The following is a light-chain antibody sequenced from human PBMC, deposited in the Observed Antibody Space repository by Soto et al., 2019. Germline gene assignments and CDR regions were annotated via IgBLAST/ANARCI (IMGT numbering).Light chain of an antibody. CDR3: SSYTTSSTLV. CDR2: EVN. CDR1: SSDVGGYNY. J-gene: IGLJ2*01. Sequence: QSALTQPASVSGSPGQSITISCAGTSSDVGGYNYVSWYQQHPGKAPKLMIYEVNNRPSGVPNRFSGSKSGNTASLTISGLQAEDEADYYCSSYTTSSTLVVGGGTKLTVL. V-gene: IGLV2-14*01.